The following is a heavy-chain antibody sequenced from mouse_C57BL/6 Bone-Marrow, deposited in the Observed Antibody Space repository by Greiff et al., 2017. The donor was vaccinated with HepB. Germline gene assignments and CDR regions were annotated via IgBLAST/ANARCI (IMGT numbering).Heavy chain of an antibody. CDR2: IYPGNSDT. J-gene: IGHJ4*01. CDR1: GYTFTSYW. CDR3: TRSGFTTVDAMDY. D-gene: IGHD1-1*01. Sequence: EVQLQQSGTVLARPGASVKMSCKTSGYTFTSYWMHWVKQRPGQGLEWIGAIYPGNSDTSYNQKVKGKAKLTAVTSASTAYMELSSLTNEDSAVYYCTRSGFTTVDAMDYWGQGTSVTVSS. V-gene: IGHV1-5*01.